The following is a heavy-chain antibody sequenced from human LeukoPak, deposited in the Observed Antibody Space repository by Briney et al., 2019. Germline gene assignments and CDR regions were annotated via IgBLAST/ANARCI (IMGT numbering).Heavy chain of an antibody. CDR2: IYRSGST. D-gene: IGHD3-22*01. CDR3: ARDDSGGYVDI. V-gene: IGHV4-38-2*02. CDR1: GYSISSGYY. J-gene: IGHJ3*02. Sequence: KSSETLSLTCTVSGYSISSGYYWVWIRQTPGKGLEWIGSIYRSGSTNYNPSLKSRVSISVDTSNNHFSLTLSSVTAADTAVYYCARDDSGGYVDIWGQGTMVTVSS.